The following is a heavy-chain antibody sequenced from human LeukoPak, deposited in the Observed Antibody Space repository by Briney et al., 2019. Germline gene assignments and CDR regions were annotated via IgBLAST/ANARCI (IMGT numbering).Heavy chain of an antibody. J-gene: IGHJ4*02. CDR2: ISSSSSYI. V-gene: IGHV3-21*01. Sequence: GGSLRLSCAASGFTFSSYSMNWVRQAPGKGLEWVSSISSSSSYIYYADSVKGRFTISRDNAKNSLYLQMNSLRAEDTAVYYCASRIQYYHDSSGYYYVWGQGTLVTVSS. CDR3: ASRIQYYHDSSGYYYV. D-gene: IGHD3-22*01. CDR1: GFTFSSYS.